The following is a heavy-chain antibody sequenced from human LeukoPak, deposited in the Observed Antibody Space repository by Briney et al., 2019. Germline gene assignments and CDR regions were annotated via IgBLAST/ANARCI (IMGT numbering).Heavy chain of an antibody. V-gene: IGHV3-30*18. Sequence: PGGSLRLSCAASGFTFSSYGMHWVRQAPGKGLEWVAVISYDGSNKYYADSVKGRFTISRGNSKNTLYLQMNSLRAEDTAVYYCAKAANYYDSSGYPPLFDYWGQGTLVTVSS. CDR2: ISYDGSNK. J-gene: IGHJ4*02. CDR1: GFTFSSYG. D-gene: IGHD3-22*01. CDR3: AKAANYYDSSGYPPLFDY.